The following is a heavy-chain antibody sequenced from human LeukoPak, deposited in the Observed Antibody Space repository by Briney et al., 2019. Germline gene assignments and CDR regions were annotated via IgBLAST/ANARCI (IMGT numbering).Heavy chain of an antibody. Sequence: SETLSLTCTVSGGSISSSSYYWGWIRQPPGKGLEWIGSIHYSGSTYYNPSLKSRVTISVDTSKNQFSLKLSSVTAADTAVYYCAELRYYYDSSGPYYFDYWGQGTLVTVSS. V-gene: IGHV4-39*01. CDR1: GGSISSSSYY. D-gene: IGHD3-22*01. J-gene: IGHJ4*02. CDR3: AELRYYYDSSGPYYFDY. CDR2: IHYSGST.